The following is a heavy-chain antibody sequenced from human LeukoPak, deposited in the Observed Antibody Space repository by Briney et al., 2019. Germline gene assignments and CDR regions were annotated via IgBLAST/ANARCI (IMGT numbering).Heavy chain of an antibody. D-gene: IGHD4-17*01. CDR3: ARPGYGDSPDY. CDR2: INSGGGTT. CDR1: GYTFTSYY. Sequence: ASVKVSCKASGYTFTSYYMHWVRQAPGQGLEWMGIINSGGGTTSYAQKFQGRVTVTRDTSTSTVYMELSSLRSEDTAVYYCARPGYGDSPDYWGQGTLVTVSS. V-gene: IGHV1-46*01. J-gene: IGHJ4*02.